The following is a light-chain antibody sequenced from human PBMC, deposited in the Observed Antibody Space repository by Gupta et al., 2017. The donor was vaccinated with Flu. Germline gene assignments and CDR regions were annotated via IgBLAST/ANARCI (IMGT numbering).Light chain of an antibody. CDR1: AVANHY. CDR2: HDI. CDR3: QSADGTSNFFV. Sequence: GKTARMTCSCGAVANHYFYWCHQKPGQAPDLLFYHDIERRSAIPERFSASASATTATFTIIGVQAEAEADYYCQSADGTSNFFVFGGGTRVTVL. J-gene: IGLJ1*01. V-gene: IGLV3-25*01.